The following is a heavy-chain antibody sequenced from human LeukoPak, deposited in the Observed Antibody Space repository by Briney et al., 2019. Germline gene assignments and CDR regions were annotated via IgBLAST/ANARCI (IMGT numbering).Heavy chain of an antibody. CDR3: VRNDGDNAFDI. CDR1: RFTFSTYS. D-gene: IGHD4-17*01. Sequence: GGSLRLSCAASRFTFSTYSMNWVRQAPGRGLEWVSYISGTGTDIYYRDSVKGRFTISRDNAKNSLFLHMTNPRAEDMAVYYCVRNDGDNAFDIWGQGTMVTVSS. V-gene: IGHV3-48*01. CDR2: ISGTGTDI. J-gene: IGHJ3*02.